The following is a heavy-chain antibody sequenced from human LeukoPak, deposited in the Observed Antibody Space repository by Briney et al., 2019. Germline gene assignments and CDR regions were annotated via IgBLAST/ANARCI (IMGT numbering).Heavy chain of an antibody. Sequence: GGSLRLSCAASGFSFSSYGMHWVRQTPGKGLEWVAVMSFDGSNIYYGDSVKGRFTISRDNSKNTLYLQINSLRVEDTALYYCAKVTPGSTARKSGLDFWGQGTLVTVSS. D-gene: IGHD2-21*02. V-gene: IGHV3-30*18. CDR2: MSFDGSNI. J-gene: IGHJ4*02. CDR1: GFSFSSYG. CDR3: AKVTPGSTARKSGLDF.